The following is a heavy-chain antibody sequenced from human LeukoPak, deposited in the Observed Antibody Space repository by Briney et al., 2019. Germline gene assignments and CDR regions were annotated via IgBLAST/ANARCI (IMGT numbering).Heavy chain of an antibody. CDR2: IVVGSGNT. D-gene: IGHD2-15*01. V-gene: IGHV1-58*01. CDR1: GFTFTSSA. CDR3: AADRGNSYYYGMDV. Sequence: GTSVKVSCKASGFTFTSSAVQWVRQARGQRLEWIGWIVVGSGNTNYAQKFQERVTITRDMSTSTAYMELSGLRSEDTAVYYCAADRGNSYYYGMDVWGQGTTVTVSS. J-gene: IGHJ6*02.